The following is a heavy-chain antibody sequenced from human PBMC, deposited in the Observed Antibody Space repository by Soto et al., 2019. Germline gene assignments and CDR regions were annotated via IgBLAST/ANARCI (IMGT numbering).Heavy chain of an antibody. CDR3: ARDGPYYYASRMDV. J-gene: IGHJ6*02. CDR1: GIPVSSNY. CDR2: LHSGGDT. V-gene: IGHV3-53*04. D-gene: IGHD3-10*01. Sequence: EVQLVESGGGLVQPGGSLRLSCVASGIPVSSNYMTWVRQAPGKGLEWVSVLHSGGDTYYANSVKGRFTISRLDSTNTLFLQMNSLTAEETAVYYCARDGPYYYASRMDVWGQGTTVTVSS.